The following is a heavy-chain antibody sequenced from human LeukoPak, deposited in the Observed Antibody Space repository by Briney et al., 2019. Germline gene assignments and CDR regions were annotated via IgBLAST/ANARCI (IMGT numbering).Heavy chain of an antibody. CDR1: GFSFRTYG. D-gene: IGHD4-23*01. Sequence: GSLRLSCSASGFSFRTYGMIWVRQAPGKGLEHVSTISSNGGSTYYADSVKGRFTISRDNSRNTLYLQMSSLRAEDTAVYYCVKVAYGGESGFDSWGPGTLVTVSS. V-gene: IGHV3-64D*06. J-gene: IGHJ4*02. CDR2: ISSNGGST. CDR3: VKVAYGGESGFDS.